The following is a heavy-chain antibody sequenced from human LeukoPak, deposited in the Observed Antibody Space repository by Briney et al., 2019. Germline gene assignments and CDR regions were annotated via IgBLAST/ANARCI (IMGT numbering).Heavy chain of an antibody. Sequence: GGSLRLSCAASGFTFSNDWVSWVRQAPGKGLEWVGRIKSKTDGGTTDYAAPVKGRFTISRDDSKNTLYLQMNSLKTEDTAVYYCTTDLSSGWYSGAFDIWGQGTMVTVSS. V-gene: IGHV3-15*01. J-gene: IGHJ3*02. D-gene: IGHD6-19*01. CDR2: IKSKTDGGTT. CDR1: GFTFSNDW. CDR3: TTDLSSGWYSGAFDI.